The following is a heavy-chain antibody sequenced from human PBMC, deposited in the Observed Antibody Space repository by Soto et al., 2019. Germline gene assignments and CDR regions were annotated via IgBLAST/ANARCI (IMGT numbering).Heavy chain of an antibody. D-gene: IGHD2-2*01. Sequence: ASVKVSCKASGYTFTSYYMHWVRQAPGQGLEWMGIINPSGGSTSYAQKFQGRVTMTRDTSTSTVYMELSSLRPEDTAVYYCARVIEYCSSTSCLQYYFDYWGQGTLVTVSS. J-gene: IGHJ4*02. CDR1: GYTFTSYY. V-gene: IGHV1-46*03. CDR3: ARVIEYCSSTSCLQYYFDY. CDR2: INPSGGST.